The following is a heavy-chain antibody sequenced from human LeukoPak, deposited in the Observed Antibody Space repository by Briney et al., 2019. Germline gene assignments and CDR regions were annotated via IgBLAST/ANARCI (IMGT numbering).Heavy chain of an antibody. D-gene: IGHD5-18*01. V-gene: IGHV3-23*01. CDR3: AREEVGLDTAMATDWFDP. CDR2: ISGGSSGST. CDR1: GFTFSDYA. J-gene: IGHJ5*02. Sequence: GGSLRLSCAASGFTFSDYAMSWVRQAPGKGLEWLSVISGGSSGSTYYADSETGRFTVSRDNSKNTVDLQMNSLRAEDTAVYYCAREEVGLDTAMATDWFDPWGQGTLVTVSS.